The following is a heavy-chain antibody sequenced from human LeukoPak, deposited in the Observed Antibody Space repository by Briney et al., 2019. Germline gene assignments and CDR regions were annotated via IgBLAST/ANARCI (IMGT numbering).Heavy chain of an antibody. V-gene: IGHV3-15*01. J-gene: IGHJ4*02. CDR1: GFTFSHAW. D-gene: IGHD2-21*01. CDR3: ATGGLGLDY. Sequence: GGSLRLSCAGSGFTFSHAWMNWVRQAPGKGLEWAGRIKSKPDGGTTDYAAPVKGRFTISRDDSKNIVYLQMNSLKAEDTAVYYSATGGLGLDYWGQGTLVTVSS. CDR2: IKSKPDGGTT.